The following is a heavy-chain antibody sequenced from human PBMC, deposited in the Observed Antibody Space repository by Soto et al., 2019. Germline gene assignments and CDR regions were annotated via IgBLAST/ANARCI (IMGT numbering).Heavy chain of an antibody. Sequence: ASVKVSCKASGPTFSGYYMHWVRQAPGQGLEWMGWINTLSGDTSFPQKFQGRLAMTRDTSLDTVFMELSRLKSDDTAVYYCAREDVVVPAAISRNWFDPWGQGTLGTVSS. V-gene: IGHV1-2*02. CDR1: GPTFSGYY. CDR2: INTLSGDT. D-gene: IGHD2-2*01. J-gene: IGHJ5*02. CDR3: AREDVVVPAAISRNWFDP.